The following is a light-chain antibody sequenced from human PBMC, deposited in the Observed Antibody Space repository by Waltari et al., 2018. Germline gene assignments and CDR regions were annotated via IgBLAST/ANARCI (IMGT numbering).Light chain of an antibody. CDR1: NLGNRY. V-gene: IGLV3-1*01. CDR2: QDK. CDR3: QVWDNNIVV. Sequence: SYDLTQPPSVSVSTGQTASITCSGDNLGNRYVSWIQQRPGQSPFVVMYQDKTRPSGIPERFSGSNAGNTATLTVSGAQAMDEADYYCQVWDNNIVVFGGGTKLTVL. J-gene: IGLJ2*01.